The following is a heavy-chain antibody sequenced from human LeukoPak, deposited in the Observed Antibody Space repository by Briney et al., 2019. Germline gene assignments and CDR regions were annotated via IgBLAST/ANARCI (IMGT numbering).Heavy chain of an antibody. CDR2: IDWDDDK. Sequence: ESGPALLKPTQTLTLTCTLSGFSLSTSGMCVSWICQPPGNALEWLARIDWDDDKYYSTSLKTRLTISKDTSKNQVVLTMTNMDPVDTATYYCARIRRGWIDYWGQGTLVTVSS. CDR1: GFSLSTSGMC. V-gene: IGHV2-70*11. D-gene: IGHD3-10*01. J-gene: IGHJ4*02. CDR3: ARIRRGWIDY.